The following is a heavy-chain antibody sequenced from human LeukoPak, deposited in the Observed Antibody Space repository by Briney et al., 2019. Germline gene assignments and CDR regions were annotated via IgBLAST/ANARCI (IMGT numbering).Heavy chain of an antibody. D-gene: IGHD1-14*01. Sequence: SETLSLTCTVSGGSISSYNWNWIRQPPGKGLEWIGFIYYTGSTIYNPSLKSRVTISVDTSKNQFSLKLSSVTAADTAVYYCARERPLHLKHGMDVWGQGTTVTVSS. J-gene: IGHJ6*02. CDR3: ARERPLHLKHGMDV. CDR1: GGSISSYN. V-gene: IGHV4-59*01. CDR2: IYYTGST.